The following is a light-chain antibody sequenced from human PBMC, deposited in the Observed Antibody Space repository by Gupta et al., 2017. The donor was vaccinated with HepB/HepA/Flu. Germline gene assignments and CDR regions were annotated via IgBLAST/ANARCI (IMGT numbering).Light chain of an antibody. V-gene: IGLV1-44*01. CDR3: DAWDDSLTGVV. CDR1: SSNIGNNA. CDR2: SNN. Sequence: QSVLTQPPSLSGTPGQRVTISCSGSSSNIGNNAVNWYQQLPGPAPNLVMYSNNQRPSGVPDRVPCSKSGTSASPAISGLQSEDEAEDDCDAWDDSLTGVVFGGGTKLTVL. J-gene: IGLJ3*02.